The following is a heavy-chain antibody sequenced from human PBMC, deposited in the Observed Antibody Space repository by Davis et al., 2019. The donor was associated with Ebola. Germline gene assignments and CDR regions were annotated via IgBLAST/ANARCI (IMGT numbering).Heavy chain of an antibody. D-gene: IGHD6-19*01. CDR3: AKLLGSSGWYYFDY. Sequence: GGSLRLSCAASGFTFSSYAMSWVRQAPGKGLEWVSAISGSGDSTYFADSVRGRFTISRDNSKNTLYLLMNSLRAEDTAVYYCAKLLGSSGWYYFDYWGQGTLVAVSS. CDR1: GFTFSSYA. V-gene: IGHV3-23*01. CDR2: ISGSGDST. J-gene: IGHJ4*02.